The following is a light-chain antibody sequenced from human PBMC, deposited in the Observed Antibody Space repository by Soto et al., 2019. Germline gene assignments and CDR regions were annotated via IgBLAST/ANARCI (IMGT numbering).Light chain of an antibody. CDR3: SSYSHSPPSYV. J-gene: IGLJ1*01. Sequence: QSALTQPASVSGSPGQSITISCTGSSVDVGDYNSVSWYQQHPGKAPKVMIYHVTIRASGVSNRFSGSKSGNTASLTISGFQAEDEADYFCSSYSHSPPSYVFGTGTKATV. CDR2: HVT. CDR1: SVDVGDYNS. V-gene: IGLV2-14*03.